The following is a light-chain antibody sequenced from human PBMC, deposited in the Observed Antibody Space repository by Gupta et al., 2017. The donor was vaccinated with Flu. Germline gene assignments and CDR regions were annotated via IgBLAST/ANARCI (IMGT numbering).Light chain of an antibody. V-gene: IGKV1-39*01. CDR2: AAS. J-gene: IGKJ2*01. Sequence: DIQLTQSPSSLSASVGDRVTITCRARQSTSSYLNWYQQKPGKAPKLLIYAASSLKSGVPSRFSGSGSGTDFTLTISRLQPEDFVNYYCQQSNRTPHTFGQGTKLEIK. CDR1: QSTSSY. CDR3: QQSNRTPHT.